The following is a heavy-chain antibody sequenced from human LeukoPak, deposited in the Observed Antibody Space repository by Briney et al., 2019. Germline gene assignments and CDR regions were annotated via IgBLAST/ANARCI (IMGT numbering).Heavy chain of an antibody. J-gene: IGHJ4*02. V-gene: IGHV3-23*01. D-gene: IGHD3-22*01. Sequence: GGSLRLSCAASGFTFSSYAMSWVRQAPGKGLEWVSAISGSGGSTYYADSVKGRFTISRDNSKNTLYLQMNSLRAEDTAVYYCARGNYDSSGYLYYFDYWGQGTLVTVSS. CDR1: GFTFSSYA. CDR2: ISGSGGST. CDR3: ARGNYDSSGYLYYFDY.